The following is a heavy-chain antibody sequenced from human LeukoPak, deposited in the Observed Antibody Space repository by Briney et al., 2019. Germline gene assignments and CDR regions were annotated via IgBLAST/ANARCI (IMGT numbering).Heavy chain of an antibody. CDR2: IIPIFGTA. CDR3: AREGKDSSSFDY. Sequence: EASVKVSCKASGGTFSSYAISWVRQAPGQGLEWMGGIIPIFGTANYAQKFQGRVTITADESTSTAYMELSSLRSEDTAVYYCAREGKDSSSFDYWGQGTLVTVSS. J-gene: IGHJ4*02. V-gene: IGHV1-69*01. D-gene: IGHD6-6*01. CDR1: GGTFSSYA.